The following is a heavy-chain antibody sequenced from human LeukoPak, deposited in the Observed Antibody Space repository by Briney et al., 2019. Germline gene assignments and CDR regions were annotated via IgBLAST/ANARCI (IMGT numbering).Heavy chain of an antibody. Sequence: SETLSRTCSVSGVSISAYYWSWIRQSAGNRLEWIGRIYPGGGIYATATTSYNPSFKSRVTMSGDTSKNQLSLKLSSVTAADTAVYYCARDPTTVTTIFDSWGQGILVTVSS. V-gene: IGHV4-4*07. CDR3: ARDPTTVTTIFDS. D-gene: IGHD4-11*01. CDR2: IYPGGGIYATATT. CDR1: GVSISAYY. J-gene: IGHJ4*02.